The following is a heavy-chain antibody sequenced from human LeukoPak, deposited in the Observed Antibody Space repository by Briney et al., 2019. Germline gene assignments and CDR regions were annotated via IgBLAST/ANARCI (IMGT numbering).Heavy chain of an antibody. D-gene: IGHD5-12*01. J-gene: IGHJ4*02. CDR2: ISYDGSNK. CDR1: GFTFSSYA. V-gene: IGHV3-30-3*01. CDR3: AKVFNSFGYEGDDY. Sequence: GGSLRLSCAASGFTFSSYAMHWVRQAPGKGLEWVAVISYDGSNKYYADSVKGRFTISRDNSKNTLYLQMNSLRAEDTAVYYCAKVFNSFGYEGDDYWGQGTLVTVSS.